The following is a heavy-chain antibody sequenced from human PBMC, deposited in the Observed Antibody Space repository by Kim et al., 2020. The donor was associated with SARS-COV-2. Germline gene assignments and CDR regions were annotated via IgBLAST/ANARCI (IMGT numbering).Heavy chain of an antibody. CDR1: EYTFSGYY. CDR3: ARQEPFLEWLVDDY. D-gene: IGHD3-3*01. Sequence: ASVKVSCKASEYTFSGYYIHWVRQAPGQGLEWMGRINPNSGATNYAQKFQGRVTMTRDTSISTAHMELRRLRSDDTAVYYCARQEPFLEWLVDDYWGQGT. J-gene: IGHJ4*02. V-gene: IGHV1-2*06. CDR2: INPNSGAT.